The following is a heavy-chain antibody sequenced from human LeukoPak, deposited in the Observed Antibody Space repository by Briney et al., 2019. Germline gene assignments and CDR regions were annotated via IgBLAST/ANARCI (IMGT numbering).Heavy chain of an antibody. CDR2: INPNTGGT. D-gene: IGHD3-22*01. CDR3: ARVLRDSSGSYFFDY. CDR1: EYTFTGYY. J-gene: IGHJ4*02. Sequence: GASVKVSCKASEYTFTGYYIHWVRQAPGQGLERMGWINPNTGGTNYAQKFQGWVTLTRDTSISTAYMELSRLRSDDTAVYYCARVLRDSSGSYFFDYWGQGTLVTVSS. V-gene: IGHV1-2*04.